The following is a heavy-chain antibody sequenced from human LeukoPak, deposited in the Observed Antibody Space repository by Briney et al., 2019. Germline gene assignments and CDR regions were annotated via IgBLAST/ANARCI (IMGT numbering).Heavy chain of an antibody. CDR3: ATLATSRGRDY. D-gene: IGHD5-24*01. J-gene: IGHJ4*02. CDR1: GFTFSSYS. Sequence: GGSLRLSCADSGFTFSSYSMNWVRQAPGKGLEWVSYISGSSTTKYYADSVKGRFTISRDNAKNSLYLQMNGLRAEDTAVYYCATLATSRGRDYWGQGTLVTVSS. CDR2: ISGSSTTK. V-gene: IGHV3-48*04.